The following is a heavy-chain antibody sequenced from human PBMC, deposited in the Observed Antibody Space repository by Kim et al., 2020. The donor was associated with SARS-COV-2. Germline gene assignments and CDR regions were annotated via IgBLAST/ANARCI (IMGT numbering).Heavy chain of an antibody. V-gene: IGHV4-4*02. CDR1: GGSISSSNW. CDR3: ARDSREYYYDSSGYYYVDAFDI. CDR2: IYHSGST. D-gene: IGHD3-22*01. J-gene: IGHJ3*02. Sequence: SETLSLTCAVSGGSISSSNWWSWVRQPPGKGLEWIGEIYHSGSTNYNPSLKSRVTISVDKSKNQFSLKLSSVTAADTAVYYCARDSREYYYDSSGYYYVDAFDIWGQGTMVTVSS.